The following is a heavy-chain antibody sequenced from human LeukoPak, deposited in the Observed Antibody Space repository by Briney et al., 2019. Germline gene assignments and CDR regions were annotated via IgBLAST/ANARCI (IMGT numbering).Heavy chain of an antibody. CDR3: ARAIPGWYEWGFDY. J-gene: IGHJ4*02. D-gene: IGHD6-19*01. Sequence: SETLSLTCTVSGVSISSGGYYWSWLRQHPGKGLEWIGYIYYSGSTYYNPSLKSRVTISVDTSKNQFSLKLSSVTAADTAVYYCARAIPGWYEWGFDYWGQGTLVTVSS. V-gene: IGHV4-31*03. CDR1: GVSISSGGYY. CDR2: IYYSGST.